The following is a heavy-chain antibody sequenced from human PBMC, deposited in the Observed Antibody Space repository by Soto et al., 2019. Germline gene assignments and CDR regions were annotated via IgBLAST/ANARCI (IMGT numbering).Heavy chain of an antibody. D-gene: IGHD1-7*01. CDR1: GGSFSVYY. CDR3: ARGRNLPKLAPDY. V-gene: IGHV4-34*01. J-gene: IGHJ4*02. CDR2: INHSGST. Sequence: PSETLSLTCAVYGGSFSVYYWSWIRQPPGKGLEWIGEINHSGSTNYNPSLKSRVTISVDTSKNQFSLKLSSVTAADTAVYYCARGRNLPKLAPDYWGQGTLVTVSS.